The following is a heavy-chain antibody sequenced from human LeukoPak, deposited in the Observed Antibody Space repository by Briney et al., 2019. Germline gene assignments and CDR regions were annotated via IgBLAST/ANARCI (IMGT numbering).Heavy chain of an antibody. D-gene: IGHD6-13*01. J-gene: IGHJ3*02. Sequence: PSETLSLTCAVSGGSISSSNWWSWVRQPPGKGLEWIGEIYHSGSTNYNPSLKSRVTISVDKSKNQFSLKLSSVTAADTAVYYCARRPYSSSWQRGPGKGPTSGAFDIWGQGTMVTVSS. CDR1: GGSISSSNW. V-gene: IGHV4-4*02. CDR2: IYHSGST. CDR3: ARRPYSSSWQRGPGKGPTSGAFDI.